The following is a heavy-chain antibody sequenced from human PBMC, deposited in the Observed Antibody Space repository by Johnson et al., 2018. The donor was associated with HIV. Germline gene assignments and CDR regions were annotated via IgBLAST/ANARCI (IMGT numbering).Heavy chain of an antibody. V-gene: IGHV3-9*01. CDR1: GFTFDDYA. CDR3: AGSDSKGTFDA. Sequence: VQLVESGGGLVQPGRSLRLSCAASGFTFDDYAMHWVRQVPGKGLEWVSGISWNSGSIGYADSVKGRFTISRDNAKNSLYLQMNSLRDEDTAVYFCAGSDSKGTFDAWGQGTMVTVSS. D-gene: IGHD3-10*01. CDR2: ISWNSGSI. J-gene: IGHJ3*01.